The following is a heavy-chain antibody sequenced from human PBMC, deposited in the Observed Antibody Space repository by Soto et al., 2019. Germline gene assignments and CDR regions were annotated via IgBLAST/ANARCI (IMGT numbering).Heavy chain of an antibody. V-gene: IGHV5-51*01. Sequence: ESLKISCKASGYTFNNYWIAWVRQMAGKGLEWMGIIYPRDSDSKYSPAFEGQVTFSVDKSIDTAYLQWTSLEASDTAIYFCARKFAPEFFDSWGQGTLVTVSS. J-gene: IGHJ4*02. CDR2: IYPRDSDS. CDR3: ARKFAPEFFDS. D-gene: IGHD3-10*01. CDR1: GYTFNNYW.